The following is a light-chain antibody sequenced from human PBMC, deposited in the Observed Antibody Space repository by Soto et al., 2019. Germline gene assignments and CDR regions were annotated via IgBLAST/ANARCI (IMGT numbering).Light chain of an antibody. V-gene: IGKV1-39*01. CDR1: QSISSY. J-gene: IGKJ1*01. CDR3: QQSYSTPPT. CDR2: AAS. Sequence: DIQMTQSPSSLSASVGXRXTXXXXXSQSISSYLNWYQQKPGKAPKLLIYAASSLQSGVPSRFSGSGSGTDFTLTISSLQPEDFATYYCQQSYSTPPTFGQGTKVDIK.